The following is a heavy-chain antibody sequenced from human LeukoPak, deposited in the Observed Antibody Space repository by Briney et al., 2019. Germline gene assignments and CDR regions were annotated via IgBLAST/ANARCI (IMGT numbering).Heavy chain of an antibody. CDR2: TSSDGSIA. J-gene: IGHJ4*02. Sequence: GGSLRLSCAASGFTFSTYWMHWVRQAPGKGLVWVSRTSSDGSIAINADSVEGRFTVSRDNAKNTLYLQMNSLRVEDTAVYYCARADYGGNSDFHYWGQGTLVTVSS. CDR3: ARADYGGNSDFHY. V-gene: IGHV3-74*01. CDR1: GFTFSTYW. D-gene: IGHD4-23*01.